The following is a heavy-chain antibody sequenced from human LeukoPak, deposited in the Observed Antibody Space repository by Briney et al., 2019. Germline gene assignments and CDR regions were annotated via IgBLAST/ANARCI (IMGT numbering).Heavy chain of an antibody. D-gene: IGHD1-26*01. CDR1: GGSMSSYL. Sequence: RASETLSLTCTVSGGSMSSYLWRWLRQPPGKGVVLIVYIYYSASTNYIPSLKSRVTILVDTSQNLFSLKVSSVTAAATAVYYCARGQYSGSCFDNWGQGSLVTVSS. J-gene: IGHJ4*02. V-gene: IGHV4-59*01. CDR2: IYYSAST. CDR3: ARGQYSGSCFDN.